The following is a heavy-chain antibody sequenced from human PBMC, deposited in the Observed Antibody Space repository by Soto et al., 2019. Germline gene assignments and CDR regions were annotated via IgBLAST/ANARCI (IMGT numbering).Heavy chain of an antibody. V-gene: IGHV4-39*01. CDR3: ARGIGYYMDV. Sequence: QLLASGPGLVTPSETLSLTCTVSGGSISSSSYYWGWIRQPPGKGLEWIGSIYYSGSTYYNPSLKSRVAISVDTSKNQCSLKLSSVTAADTAVYYCARGIGYYMDVWGRGTTVTVSS. J-gene: IGHJ6*03. D-gene: IGHD2-21*01. CDR1: GGSISSSSYY. CDR2: IYYSGST.